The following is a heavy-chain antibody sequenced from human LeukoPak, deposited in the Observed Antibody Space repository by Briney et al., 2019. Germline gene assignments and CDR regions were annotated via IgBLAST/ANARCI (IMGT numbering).Heavy chain of an antibody. CDR3: ARPPQIGSSLDY. CDR2: ISGDGKT. V-gene: IGHV3-66*01. J-gene: IGHJ4*02. CDR1: GVTVRSNY. D-gene: IGHD1-26*01. Sequence: PGGSLRLSCAVSGVTVRSNYMSWVRQAPGKGLEWVSIISGDGKTDYADSVKGRFTVSKDNSRNTLYLQMNSLRVEDTAVYYCARPPQIGSSLDYWGQGTLVTVSS.